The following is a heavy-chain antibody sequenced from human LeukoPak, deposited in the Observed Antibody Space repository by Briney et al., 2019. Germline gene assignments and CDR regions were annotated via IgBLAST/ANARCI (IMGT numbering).Heavy chain of an antibody. CDR1: GGSISSSIHY. Sequence: PSETLSLTCIVSGGSISSSIHYWGWIRQPPGKGLEWIGSIYYVGRAYYNPSLKSRVTISVDTSKNQFSLKLSSVTAADTAVYYCARRGVGTGYYTSSKIKNWGQGTLVTVSS. D-gene: IGHD3/OR15-3a*01. CDR2: IYYVGRA. V-gene: IGHV4-39*01. J-gene: IGHJ4*02. CDR3: ARRGVGTGYYTSSKIKN.